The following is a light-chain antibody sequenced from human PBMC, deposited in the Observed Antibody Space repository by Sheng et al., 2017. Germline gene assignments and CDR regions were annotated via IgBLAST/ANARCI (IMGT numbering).Light chain of an antibody. CDR2: GNS. CDR1: SSNIGAGYD. Sequence: QSVLTQPPSVSGAPGQRVTISCTGSSSNIGAGYDVHWYQQLPGTAPKLLIYGNSNRPSGVPDRFSGSKSGTSASLAISGLRSEDEADYYCAAWDDSLSARVFGGGTRLTVL. J-gene: IGLJ3*02. CDR3: AAWDDSLSARV. V-gene: IGLV1-40*01.